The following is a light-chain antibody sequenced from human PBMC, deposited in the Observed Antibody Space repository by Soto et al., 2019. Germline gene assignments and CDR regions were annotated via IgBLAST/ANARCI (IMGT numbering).Light chain of an antibody. CDR2: DVS. Sequence: DIQMTQAPSTLSASVGDRVTITCRASQSINYWLAWYQQKPGKAPKVLIYDVSTLDSGVPSRFSGSGSGTEFSLTISNLQPDDCATYYCQQYENYWTFGQGTKVDI. CDR3: QQYENYWT. V-gene: IGKV1-5*01. J-gene: IGKJ1*01. CDR1: QSINYW.